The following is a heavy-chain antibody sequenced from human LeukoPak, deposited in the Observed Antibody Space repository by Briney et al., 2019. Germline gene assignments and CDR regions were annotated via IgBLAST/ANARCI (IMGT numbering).Heavy chain of an antibody. CDR2: IFYTGSA. V-gene: IGHV4-30-4*01. J-gene: IGHJ4*02. CDR3: ASFYQAYYFDY. CDR1: GGSISSGDYY. D-gene: IGHD2-21*01. Sequence: SQTLSLTCTVSGGSISSGDYYWSWIRQPPGKGLEWIGYIFYTGSAYYNPSLKSRVTISVDTSKNQFSLKLSSVTAADTAVYYCASFYQAYYFDYWGQGTLVTVSS.